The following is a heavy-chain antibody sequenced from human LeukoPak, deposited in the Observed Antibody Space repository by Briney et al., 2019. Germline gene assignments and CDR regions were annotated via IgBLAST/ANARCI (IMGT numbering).Heavy chain of an antibody. J-gene: IGHJ4*02. CDR3: AKAPTFEPLGY. D-gene: IGHD3-16*01. CDR1: GFTFSSYA. V-gene: IGHV3-23*01. CDR2: ISDSGDGT. Sequence: GGSLRLSCAGSGFTFSSYAMSWVRQSPGKGLEWVSAISDSGDGTYYADSVRARFTISRDNSKNTVDLQMNSLRAEDTAVYYCAKAPTFEPLGYWGQGTLVTVSS.